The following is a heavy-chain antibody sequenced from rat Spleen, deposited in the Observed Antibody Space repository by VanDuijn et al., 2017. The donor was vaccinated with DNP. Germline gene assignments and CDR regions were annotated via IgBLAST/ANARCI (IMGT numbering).Heavy chain of an antibody. D-gene: IGHD1-1*01. Sequence: EVQLVESGGGLVQPGRSLRLSCTTSGFTFINYGMAWVRQAPTKGLEWVASISPSGGNTYYRDFVKGRFTISRDNAKDTQYLQMDSLMSEDTATYYCASSAGTTVDYFDFWGQGVMVTVSS. J-gene: IGHJ2*01. CDR3: ASSAGTTVDYFDF. V-gene: IGHV5S13*01. CDR2: ISPSGGNT. CDR1: GFTFINYG.